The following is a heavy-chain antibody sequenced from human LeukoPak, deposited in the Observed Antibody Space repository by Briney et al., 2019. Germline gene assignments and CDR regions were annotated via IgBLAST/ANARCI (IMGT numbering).Heavy chain of an antibody. CDR2: IKEDGSEK. CDR3: ARDSQHLNFDH. V-gene: IGHV3-7*04. Sequence: GGSLRLSCAASGFTFSNYWMNWVRQAPGKGLEWVANIKEDGSEKYYVDSVKGRFTISRDNAKNSLYLQMDSLRAEDAAVYYCARDSQHLNFDHWGQGTLVTVSS. D-gene: IGHD3-3*02. J-gene: IGHJ4*02. CDR1: GFTFSNYW.